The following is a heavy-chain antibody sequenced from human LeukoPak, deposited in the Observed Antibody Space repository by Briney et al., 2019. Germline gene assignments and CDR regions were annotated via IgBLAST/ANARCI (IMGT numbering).Heavy chain of an antibody. D-gene: IGHD1-1*01. CDR1: GGSISSYY. CDR2: IYYSGST. V-gene: IGHV4-59*08. J-gene: IGHJ4*01. Sequence: SETLSLTCTVSGGSISSYYWSWIRQPPGKGLEWIGFIYYSGSTNYNPSLKSRVTISVDTSKNQFSLKLSSVTAADTAVYYCARHMGLGYTYFYPYFDYWGQGTLVTVSS. CDR3: ARHMGLGYTYFYPYFDY.